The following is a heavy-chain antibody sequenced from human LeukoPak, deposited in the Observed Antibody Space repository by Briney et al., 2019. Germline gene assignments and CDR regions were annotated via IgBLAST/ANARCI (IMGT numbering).Heavy chain of an antibody. CDR1: GYTLTELS. CDR3: ARVVYYGSGSSPYNYYMDV. Sequence: ASVKVSCTVSGYTLTELSMHWVRQAPGKGLEWMGGFDPEDGETIYAQKFQGRVTITADESTSTAYMELSSLRSEDTAVYYCARVVYYGSGSSPYNYYMDVWGKGTTVTISS. D-gene: IGHD3-10*01. V-gene: IGHV1-24*01. CDR2: FDPEDGET. J-gene: IGHJ6*03.